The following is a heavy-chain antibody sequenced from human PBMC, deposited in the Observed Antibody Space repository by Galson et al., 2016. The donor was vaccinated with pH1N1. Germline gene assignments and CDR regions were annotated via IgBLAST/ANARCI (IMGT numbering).Heavy chain of an antibody. V-gene: IGHV5-51*01. CDR3: ARQNDYGDYRGDSLDS. CDR2: IYLGGSLI. Sequence: QSGAEVTKPGESLKISCKGSGYRFSSSWIGWVRQMPGKGLEWMGIIYLGGSLIRYRPSFQGQVTISADKSVNIVYLEWGSLKASDTAMYYCARQNDYGDYRGDSLDSWGQETMVTVSS. CDR1: GYRFSSSW. D-gene: IGHD4-17*01. J-gene: IGHJ3*02.